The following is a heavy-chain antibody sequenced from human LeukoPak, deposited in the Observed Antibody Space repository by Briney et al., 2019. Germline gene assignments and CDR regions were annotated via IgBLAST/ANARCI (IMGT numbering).Heavy chain of an antibody. CDR3: ARGEWDLLFDY. J-gene: IGHJ4*02. CDR1: GFTFGSYE. V-gene: IGHV4-34*01. CDR2: INHSGST. Sequence: PGGSLRLSCAASGFTFGSYEMNWVRQAPEKGLEWIGEINHSGSTNYNPSLKSRVTISVDTSKNQFSLKLSSVTAADTAVYYCARGEWDLLFDYWGQGTLVTVSS. D-gene: IGHD1-26*01.